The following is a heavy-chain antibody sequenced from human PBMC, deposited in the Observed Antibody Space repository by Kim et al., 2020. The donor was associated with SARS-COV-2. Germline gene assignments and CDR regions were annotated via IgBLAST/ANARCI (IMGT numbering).Heavy chain of an antibody. D-gene: IGHD2-2*01. CDR3: ARVGPAANY. CDR2: WNK. J-gene: IGHJ4*02. Sequence: WNKDYAEAVKSRIIINPDTSKNQFSRQLNSVTPEDTAIYYCARVGPAANYWGQGTQVTVSS. V-gene: IGHV6-1*01.